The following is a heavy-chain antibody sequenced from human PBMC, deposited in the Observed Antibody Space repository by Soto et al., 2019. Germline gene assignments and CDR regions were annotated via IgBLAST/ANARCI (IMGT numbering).Heavy chain of an antibody. D-gene: IGHD2-15*01. CDR2: ISSSGSTI. CDR3: ARSVVAATWSWFDP. CDR1: GFTFSDYY. V-gene: IGHV3-11*01. Sequence: GSLRLSCAASGFTFSDYYMSWIRQAPGKGLEWVSYISSSGSTIYYADSVKGRFTISRDNAKNSLYLQMNSLRAEDTAVYYCARSVVAATWSWFDPWGQGTLVTVSS. J-gene: IGHJ5*02.